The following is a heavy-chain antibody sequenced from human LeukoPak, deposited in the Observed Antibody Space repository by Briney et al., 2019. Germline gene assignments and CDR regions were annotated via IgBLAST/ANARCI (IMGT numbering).Heavy chain of an antibody. Sequence: PSETLSLTCTVSGGSISSSSYYWGWIRQPPGKGLEWIGYIYYSGSTNYNPSLKSRVTISVDTSKNQFSLKLSSVTAADTAVYYCARHLSGSYYLDYWGQGTLVTVSS. J-gene: IGHJ4*02. V-gene: IGHV4-61*05. CDR2: IYYSGST. CDR3: ARHLSGSYYLDY. D-gene: IGHD1-26*01. CDR1: GGSISSSSYY.